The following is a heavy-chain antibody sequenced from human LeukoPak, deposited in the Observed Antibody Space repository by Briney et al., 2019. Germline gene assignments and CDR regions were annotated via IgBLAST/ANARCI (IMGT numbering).Heavy chain of an antibody. J-gene: IGHJ6*02. CDR2: ISYDGSDK. CDR3: ARDPGNYYGMDV. V-gene: IGHV3-30*03. D-gene: IGHD2/OR15-2a*01. CDR1: GFTFSSYG. Sequence: GRSLRLSCAASGFTFSSYGLHWVRQAPGKGPEWVAVISYDGSDKYYADSVKGRFTISRDDSKNTLYLQMNSLRAEDAAVYYCARDPGNYYGMDVWGQGTTVTVSS.